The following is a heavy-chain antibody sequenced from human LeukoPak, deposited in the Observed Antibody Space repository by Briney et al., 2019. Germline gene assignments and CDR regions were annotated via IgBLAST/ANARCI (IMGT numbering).Heavy chain of an antibody. D-gene: IGHD6-13*01. CDR2: IRWGGSNK. J-gene: IGHJ5*01. Sequence: GGSLRLSCAASGFTFSSYSMHWVRRAPGKGLEWVACIRWGGSNKYYAVSVRCSITISRDNSKNTLYLQMNSLRADDTAVYYCAKNLEQQVVLDWFDSWGQGTLVTVSS. V-gene: IGHV3-30*02. CDR3: AKNLEQQVVLDWFDS. CDR1: GFTFSSYS.